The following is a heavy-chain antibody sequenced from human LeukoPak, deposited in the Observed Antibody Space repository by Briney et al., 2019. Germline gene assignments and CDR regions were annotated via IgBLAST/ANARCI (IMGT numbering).Heavy chain of an antibody. D-gene: IGHD5-24*01. CDR2: ISGGDIST. Sequence: SGGSLRLSCAASGFTFSSYGMHWVRQAPGKGLEWVSNISGGDISTYYADSVKGRFTISRDNSKNTLYLQMNSLRADDTAVYFCAKSGYNRFDYWGQGTLVTVSS. J-gene: IGHJ4*02. V-gene: IGHV3-23*01. CDR1: GFTFSSYG. CDR3: AKSGYNRFDY.